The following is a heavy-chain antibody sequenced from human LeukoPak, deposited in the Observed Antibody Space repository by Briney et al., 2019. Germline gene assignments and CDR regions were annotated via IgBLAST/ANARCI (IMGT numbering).Heavy chain of an antibody. CDR2: INHSGST. CDR3: ARGRGYYYDSSGYFDY. Sequence: LETLSLTCAVYGGSFSGYYWSWIRQPPGKGLEWIGEINHSGSTNYNPSLKSRGTISVDTSKNQFSLKLSSVTAADTAVYYCARGRGYYYDSSGYFDYWGQGTLVTVSS. V-gene: IGHV4-34*01. CDR1: GGSFSGYY. D-gene: IGHD3-22*01. J-gene: IGHJ4*02.